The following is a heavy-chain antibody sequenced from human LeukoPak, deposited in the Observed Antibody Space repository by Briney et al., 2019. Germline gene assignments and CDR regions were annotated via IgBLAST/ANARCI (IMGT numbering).Heavy chain of an antibody. CDR3: ARSPALRVTARPSGWFDP. D-gene: IGHD2-21*02. CDR2: INPNSGGT. V-gene: IGHV1-2*06. J-gene: IGHJ5*02. CDR1: GYTFTGYY. Sequence: ASVKVSCKASGYTFTGYYMHWVRQAPGQGLEWMGRINPNSGGTNYAQKFQGRVTMTRDTSISTAYMELCRLRSDDTAVYYCARSPALRVTARPSGWFDPWGQGTLVTVSS.